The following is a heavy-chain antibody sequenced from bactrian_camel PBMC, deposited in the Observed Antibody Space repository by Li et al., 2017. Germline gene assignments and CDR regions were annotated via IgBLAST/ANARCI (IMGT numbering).Heavy chain of an antibody. CDR1: GSGYISGTAC. Sequence: QVQLVESGGGSVNAGGSLTLSCAASGSGYISGTACMGWFRQVPGKEREGVAAIAPATGTTFYSDSVKGRFTISHVNANNTLHLQMNSLKPEDTAVCICAADLGWCGRTPLQREFRNWGQGTQVTVS. V-gene: IGHV3S54*01. D-gene: IGHD3*01. J-gene: IGHJ4*01. CDR3: AADLGWCGRTPLQREFRN. CDR2: IAPATGTT.